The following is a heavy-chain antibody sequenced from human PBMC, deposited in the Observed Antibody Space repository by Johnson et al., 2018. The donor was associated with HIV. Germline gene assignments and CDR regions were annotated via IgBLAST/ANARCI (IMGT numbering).Heavy chain of an antibody. Sequence: QVQLVESGGGVVQPGRSLRISCAASGFTFSSYAMHWVRQAPGKGLEWVAVISYDGSNKYYTDSVKGRFSISRDNSKNTLYLQMNSLRAEDTAVYYCARTAMTPVTSSPDAFDIWGQGTMVTVSS. D-gene: IGHD4-17*01. CDR3: ARTAMTPVTSSPDAFDI. CDR1: GFTFSSYA. J-gene: IGHJ3*02. CDR2: ISYDGSNK. V-gene: IGHV3-30*14.